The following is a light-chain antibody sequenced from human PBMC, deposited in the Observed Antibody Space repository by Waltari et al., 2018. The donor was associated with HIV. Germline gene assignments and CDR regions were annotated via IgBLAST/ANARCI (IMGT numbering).Light chain of an antibody. Sequence: QSALTQPASVSGSPGQSITISCTGTSSDVGGYNYVSWYPQHPGKAPKLKIFGGTNRPSGVSNSFSGSKSGNTASLTISGLQAEDEADYYCSSYKSSSTPYVFGTGTKVTVL. CDR2: GGT. CDR3: SSYKSSSTPYV. CDR1: SSDVGGYNY. J-gene: IGLJ1*01. V-gene: IGLV2-14*01.